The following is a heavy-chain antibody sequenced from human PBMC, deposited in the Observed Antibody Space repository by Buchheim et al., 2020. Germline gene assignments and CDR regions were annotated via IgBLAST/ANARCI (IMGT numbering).Heavy chain of an antibody. J-gene: IGHJ4*02. CDR2: ISHDGSKK. V-gene: IGHV3-30*04. D-gene: IGHD6-13*01. CDR3: ARESSSWYVGTSLDY. CDR1: GFIFSSNA. Sequence: QVQLVESGGGVVQPGRSLRLSCAASGFIFSSNAMHWVRQAPGKGLEWVAGISHDGSKKYSVDSMKGRFTISRDNSKDTLYLQMNILRADDTAVYSCARESSSWYVGTSLDYWGQGTL.